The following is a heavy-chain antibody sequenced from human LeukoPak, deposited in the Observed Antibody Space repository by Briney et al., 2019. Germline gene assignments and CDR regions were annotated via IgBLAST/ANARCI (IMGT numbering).Heavy chain of an antibody. J-gene: IGHJ4*02. V-gene: IGHV3-21*01. D-gene: IGHD5-18*01. CDR2: ISSSSGYI. CDR3: ARGKAGYSYFDY. CDR1: GFTFSTYS. Sequence: PGGSLRLSCAASGFTFSTYSMNWVRQAPGKGLEWVSSISSSSGYIHYADSVKGRFTISRDNAKNSLYLQMNSLTATDTAAYYCARGKAGYSYFDYWGQGTLVTVSS.